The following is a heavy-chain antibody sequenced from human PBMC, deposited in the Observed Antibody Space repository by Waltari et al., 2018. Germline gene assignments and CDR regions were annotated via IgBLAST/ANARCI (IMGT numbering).Heavy chain of an antibody. CDR3: ARVGDDASGSPRFDY. CDR2: INHSGTT. V-gene: IGHV4-34*01. Sequence: QVQLQQWGAGLLKPSETLSLTCAVYGGSFTDPYWTWIRQPPGKGLEWIGEINHSGTTNYNPACKRRVSISVDTSKNQFSLKLNSVTAADTAVYYCARVGDDASGSPRFDYWGQGTLVTASS. J-gene: IGHJ4*02. D-gene: IGHD3-10*01. CDR1: GGSFTDPY.